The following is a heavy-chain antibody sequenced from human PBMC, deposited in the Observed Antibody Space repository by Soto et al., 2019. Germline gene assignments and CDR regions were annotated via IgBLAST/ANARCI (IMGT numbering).Heavy chain of an antibody. Sequence: SETLSLTCSVSGGYITSNNYYGAWIRQPPGKGLEWIWSFAYGGSTYYTPSLKSRVTISVDTPQNQFSLKLSSVIAEETAVYYCAGRGVAKMGMCGVDCPLDYYGMDVWGQGTTVTVSS. CDR2: FAYGGST. J-gene: IGHJ6*02. CDR1: GGYITSNNYY. D-gene: IGHD2-21*02. V-gene: IGHV4-39*07. CDR3: AGRGVAKMGMCGVDCPLDYYGMDV.